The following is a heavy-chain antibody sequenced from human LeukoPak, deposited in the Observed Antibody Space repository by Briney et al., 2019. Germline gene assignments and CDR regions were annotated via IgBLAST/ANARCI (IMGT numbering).Heavy chain of an antibody. V-gene: IGHV3-74*01. J-gene: IGHJ4*02. CDR3: ARELETAQTIDY. CDR2: LNTDGSIA. D-gene: IGHD1-14*01. Sequence: GGSLRLSCAASGFTFGSYWMQWVRQAPGKGLMWVSRLNTDGSIATYADSVKGQFTISRDNAKNTLYLQMNSLRTDDTAVYYCARELETAQTIDYWGQGTLVIVSS. CDR1: GFTFGSYW.